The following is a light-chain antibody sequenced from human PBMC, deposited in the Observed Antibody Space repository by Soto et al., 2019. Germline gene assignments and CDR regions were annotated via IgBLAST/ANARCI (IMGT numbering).Light chain of an antibody. CDR1: ETISNF. CDR2: AAS. Sequence: DIHMTQSPSSLSASVGDRVTITCRASETISNFFNWYQQKPGKAPKLLIYAASSLQSGVPSRFSGSGSGTDFTLTISSLQPEDIATYYCQQSYSTPFTFGQGTRLEIK. V-gene: IGKV1-39*01. CDR3: QQSYSTPFT. J-gene: IGKJ5*01.